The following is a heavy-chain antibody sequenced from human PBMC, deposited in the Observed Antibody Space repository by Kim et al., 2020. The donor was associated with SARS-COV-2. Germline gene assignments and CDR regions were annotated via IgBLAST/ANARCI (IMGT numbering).Heavy chain of an antibody. CDR3: ARGFCNDVNCFNWFDP. CDR2: INAANGNT. V-gene: IGHV1-3*01. D-gene: IGHD2-15*01. CDR1: GNIFNRYV. J-gene: IGHJ5*02. Sequence: ASVKVSCKASGNIFNRYVMHWVRRAPGQRLEWMGWINAANGNTKYSQKFQGRVTITWDTSARTAYMDLSSLTSEDTAVYYCARGFCNDVNCFNWFDPWGQETLVTVSS.